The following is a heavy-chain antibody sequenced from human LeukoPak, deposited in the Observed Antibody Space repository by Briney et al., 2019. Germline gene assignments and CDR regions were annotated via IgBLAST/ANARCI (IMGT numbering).Heavy chain of an antibody. Sequence: SETLSLTCTVFGGSISSGVYYWSWIRQPPGKGLEWIGYIYYSGSTYYNPSLKSRVTISVDTSKNQFSLKLSSVTAADTAVYYCARDSSGYLFDYWGQGTLVTVSS. CDR2: IYYSGST. D-gene: IGHD3-22*01. CDR1: GGSISSGVYY. CDR3: ARDSSGYLFDY. J-gene: IGHJ4*02. V-gene: IGHV4-30-4*08.